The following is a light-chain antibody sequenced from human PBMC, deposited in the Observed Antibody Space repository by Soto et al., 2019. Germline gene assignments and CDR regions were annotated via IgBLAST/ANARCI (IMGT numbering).Light chain of an antibody. CDR2: GAS. J-gene: IGKJ4*01. Sequence: EIVLTQSPGTLSLSPGERATLSCRASQSVSSSYSACYQQKPGQAPSLLICGASSSATGIPDTFSGSGCGKDFTLTISRLEPEDVPEYYCQHYDSSPTYTFGGGTKVEIK. CDR1: QSVSSSY. V-gene: IGKV3-20*01. CDR3: QHYDSSPTYT.